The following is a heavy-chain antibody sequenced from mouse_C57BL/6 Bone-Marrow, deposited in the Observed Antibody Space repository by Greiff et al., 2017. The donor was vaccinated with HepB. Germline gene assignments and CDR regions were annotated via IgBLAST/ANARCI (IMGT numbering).Heavy chain of an antibody. V-gene: IGHV5-17*01. CDR3: ARTYYSKGANYYAMDY. Sequence: EVKVVESGGGLVKPGGSLKLSCAASGFTFSDYGMHWVRQAPEKGLEWVAYISSGSSTIYYADTVKGRFTISRDNAKNTLFLQMTSLRSEDTAMYYCARTYYSKGANYYAMDYWGQGTSVTVSS. D-gene: IGHD2-5*01. J-gene: IGHJ4*01. CDR1: GFTFSDYG. CDR2: ISSGSSTI.